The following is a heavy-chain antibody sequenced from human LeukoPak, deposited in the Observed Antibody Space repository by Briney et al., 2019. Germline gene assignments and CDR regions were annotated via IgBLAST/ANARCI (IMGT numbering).Heavy chain of an antibody. V-gene: IGHV4-34*01. CDR3: ARGLAATADRALDY. CDR2: INHRGSS. CDR1: GESFSAYF. D-gene: IGHD6-13*01. J-gene: IGHJ4*02. Sequence: SETLSLTRAVYGESFSAYFWNWIRQAPGKPLEYIGEINHRGSSHYNPSLKTRVTLSVDTSKNQFSLKLTSVTAADTAVYYCARGLAATADRALDYWGQGTLVTVSS.